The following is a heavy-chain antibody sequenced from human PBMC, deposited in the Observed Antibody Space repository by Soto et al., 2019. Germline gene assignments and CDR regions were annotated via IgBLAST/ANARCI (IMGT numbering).Heavy chain of an antibody. CDR2: INHSGST. Sequence: SETLSLTCAVYGGSFSGYYWSWIRQPPGKGLEWIGEINHSGSTNYNPSLKSRVTISVDTSKNQFSLKLSSVTAADTAVYYCARGLGVAVAGQGYYFDYWGQGTLVTVSS. D-gene: IGHD6-19*01. V-gene: IGHV4-34*01. CDR1: GGSFSGYY. J-gene: IGHJ4*02. CDR3: ARGLGVAVAGQGYYFDY.